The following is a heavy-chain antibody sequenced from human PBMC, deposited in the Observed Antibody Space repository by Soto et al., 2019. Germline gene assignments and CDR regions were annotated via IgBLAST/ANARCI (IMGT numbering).Heavy chain of an antibody. D-gene: IGHD6-13*01. CDR3: ARLQAAAGDNDLTFDY. Sequence: PGESLRISCKGSGYSFISYWISWVRKMTGKGLEWMGRIDPSDSYTNYSPSFQGHVTISADKSISTAYLQWSSLKASDTAMYYCARLQAAAGDNDLTFDYWGQGTLVTVSS. CDR1: GYSFISYW. V-gene: IGHV5-10-1*01. J-gene: IGHJ4*02. CDR2: IDPSDSYT.